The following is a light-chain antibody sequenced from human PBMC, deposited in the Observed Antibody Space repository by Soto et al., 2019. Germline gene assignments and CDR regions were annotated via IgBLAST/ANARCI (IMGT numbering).Light chain of an antibody. Sequence: DIQMTQSPSSLSASVGDRVTITCRASQSISSYLNWYQHKPGKAPRLLIYAASSLQSGVPSRFSGSGSGTDFTLTGSSLQPEDSAAYYCQQSYSTPVDFGQGTKLEIK. CDR2: AAS. CDR3: QQSYSTPVD. V-gene: IGKV1-39*01. J-gene: IGKJ2*01. CDR1: QSISSY.